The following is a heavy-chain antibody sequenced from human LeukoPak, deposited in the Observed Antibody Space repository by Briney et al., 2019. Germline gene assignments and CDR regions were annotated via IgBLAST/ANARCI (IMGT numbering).Heavy chain of an antibody. Sequence: SQTLSLTCTVSGGSISSGDYYWSWIRQPPGKGLEWIGYIYYSGSTYYNPSLKSRVIISVDTSKNQFSLKLSSVTAADTAVYYCARDKGYYDSSGYNPTGDAFDIWGQGTMVTVSS. CDR2: IYYSGST. CDR1: GGSISSGDYY. V-gene: IGHV4-30-4*08. J-gene: IGHJ3*02. D-gene: IGHD3-22*01. CDR3: ARDKGYYDSSGYNPTGDAFDI.